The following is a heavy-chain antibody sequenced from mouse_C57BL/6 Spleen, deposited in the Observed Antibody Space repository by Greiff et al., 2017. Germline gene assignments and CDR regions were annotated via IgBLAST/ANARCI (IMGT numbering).Heavy chain of an antibody. CDR1: GYTFTDYE. J-gene: IGHJ2*01. V-gene: IGHV1-15*01. CDR3: TRGVTTVVFDD. CDR2: IDPETGGT. Sequence: LVESGAELVRPGASVTLSCKASGYTFTDYEMHWVQQTPVHGLEWIGAIDPETGGTAYNQKFKGKAILTADKSSSTAYMELRSLTSEDSAVYYCTRGVTTVVFDDWGKGTTLTVSS. D-gene: IGHD1-1*01.